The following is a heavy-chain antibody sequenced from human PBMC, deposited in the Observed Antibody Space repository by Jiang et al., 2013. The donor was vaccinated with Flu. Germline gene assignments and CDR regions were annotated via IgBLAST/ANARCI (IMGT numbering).Heavy chain of an antibody. V-gene: IGHV4-59*01. CDR2: IYYSGST. D-gene: IGHD6-13*01. J-gene: IGHJ4*02. CDR3: ARGDYSSSWYWVSAFDY. Sequence: GLEWIGYIYYSGSTNXNPSLKSRVTISVDTSKNQFSLKLSSVTAADTAVYYCARGDYSSSWYWVSAFDYWGQGTLVTVSS.